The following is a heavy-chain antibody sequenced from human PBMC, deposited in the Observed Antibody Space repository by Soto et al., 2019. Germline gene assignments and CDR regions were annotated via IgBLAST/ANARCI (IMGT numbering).Heavy chain of an antibody. CDR1: GFTFSTYS. J-gene: IGHJ4*02. V-gene: IGHV3-21*06. D-gene: IGHD1-7*01. CDR2: ISSNSRYI. CDR3: ARAAWNSCCFDY. Sequence: DVHLVESGGGLVKPGGSLRLSCAASGFTFSTYSMNWVRQASGKGLEWVSSISSNSRYIYYADSLKGRFTISRDNSKNSLYLQMSSLRAEDTAVYYCARAAWNSCCFDYWGQATLVTVSS.